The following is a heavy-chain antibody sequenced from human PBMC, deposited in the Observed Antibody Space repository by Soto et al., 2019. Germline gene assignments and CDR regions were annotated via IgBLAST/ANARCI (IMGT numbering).Heavy chain of an antibody. D-gene: IGHD2-2*01. CDR3: AKSGQSSWANMDV. V-gene: IGHV3-7*01. CDR1: GFTFSAYW. CDR2: IKQDGSEK. J-gene: IGHJ6*02. Sequence: PAESLRPSSRYSGFTFSAYWRSLLRQAPGKGLEWVANIKQDGSEKYFLDSVKGRFSISRDNAEKSLYLQMDSLRVDDTAVYYCAKSGQSSWANMDVWGQGT.